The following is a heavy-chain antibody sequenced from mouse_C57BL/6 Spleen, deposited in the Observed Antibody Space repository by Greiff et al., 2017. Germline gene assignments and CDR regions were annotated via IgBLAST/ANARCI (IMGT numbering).Heavy chain of an antibody. Sequence: QVQLQQPGAELVRPGSSVKLSCKASGYTFTSYWMHWVKQRPIQGLEWIGNIDPSDSETHYNQKFKDKATLTVDKSSSTAYMQLSSLTSEDSAVYYCARRTVNWGDWYFDVWGTGTTVTVCS. CDR2: IDPSDSET. J-gene: IGHJ1*03. CDR3: ARRTVNWGDWYFDV. D-gene: IGHD4-1*01. CDR1: GYTFTSYW. V-gene: IGHV1-52*01.